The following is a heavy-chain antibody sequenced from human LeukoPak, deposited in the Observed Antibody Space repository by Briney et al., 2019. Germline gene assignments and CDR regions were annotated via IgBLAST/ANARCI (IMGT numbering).Heavy chain of an antibody. CDR1: GSAFSGYT. CDR3: ALAFSGYDRWFPEPPDQ. CDR2: IITNLAST. D-gene: IGHD5-12*01. V-gene: IGHV1-69*13. J-gene: IGHJ4*02. Sequence: ASVKVSCKASGSAFSGYTITWVRQAPGQGLEWVGRIITNLASTNYAQKFQGRVTISADDSTSTAYMQLRSLTSEDTAFYYCALAFSGYDRWFPEPPDQWGQGTLVTVSS.